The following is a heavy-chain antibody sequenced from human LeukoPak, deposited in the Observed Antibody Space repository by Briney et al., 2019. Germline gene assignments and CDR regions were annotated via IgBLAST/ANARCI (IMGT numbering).Heavy chain of an antibody. Sequence: SETLSLTCTVSGGSISSYYWSWIRQPPGKGLEWIGRIYTSGSTSYNPSLKSRVTISGDTSKNQFSLRLSSVTAADTAVYYCARASYSYDINGWVPFDYWGQGTLVTVSS. CDR1: GGSISSYY. D-gene: IGHD3-22*01. J-gene: IGHJ4*02. CDR2: IYTSGST. CDR3: ARASYSYDINGWVPFDY. V-gene: IGHV4-4*08.